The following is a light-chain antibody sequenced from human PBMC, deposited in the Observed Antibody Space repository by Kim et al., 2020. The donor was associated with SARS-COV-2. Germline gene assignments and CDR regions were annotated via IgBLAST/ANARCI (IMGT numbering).Light chain of an antibody. CDR3: QAWDSSTHNYV. Sequence: SYELTQPPSVSVSPGQTASITCSGYKLGDKYVSWYQQKPGQSPVVGIYQDNQRPSGIPERFSGSNSGNTTTLTISGTQAMDEADYYCQAWDSSTHNYVFG. CDR1: KLGDKY. V-gene: IGLV3-1*01. J-gene: IGLJ1*01. CDR2: QDN.